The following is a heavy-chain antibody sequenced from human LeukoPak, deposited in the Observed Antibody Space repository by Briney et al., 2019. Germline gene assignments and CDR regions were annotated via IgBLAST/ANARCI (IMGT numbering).Heavy chain of an antibody. CDR2: VNLQGST. V-gene: IGHV4-4*02. CDR3: ASHPDDILTPFDY. CDR1: GGSISNTNW. J-gene: IGHJ4*02. D-gene: IGHD3-9*01. Sequence: SGTLSLTCGVSGGSISNTNWWTWVRQPPGKGLEWIGEVNLQGSTNYNPSLKSRVAISVDKSENHISLKLTSVTAADTAVYYCASHPDDILTPFDYWGQGTLVTVSS.